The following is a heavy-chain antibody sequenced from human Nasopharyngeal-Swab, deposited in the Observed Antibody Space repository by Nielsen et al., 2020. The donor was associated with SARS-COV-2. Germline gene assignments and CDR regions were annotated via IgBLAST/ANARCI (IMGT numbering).Heavy chain of an antibody. Sequence: GGSLRLSCAASGFTFSSYSMNWVRQAPGKGLEWVSSISSSSSYIYYADSVKGRFTISRDNSKNTLYLQMNSLRAEDTAVYYCAREDYYDSSGYYDRALDYWGQGTLVTVSS. CDR2: ISSSSSYI. D-gene: IGHD3-22*01. CDR3: AREDYYDSSGYYDRALDY. V-gene: IGHV3-21*01. CDR1: GFTFSSYS. J-gene: IGHJ4*02.